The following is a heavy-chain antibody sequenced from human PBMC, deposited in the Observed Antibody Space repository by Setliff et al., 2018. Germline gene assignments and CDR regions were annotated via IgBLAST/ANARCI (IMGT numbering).Heavy chain of an antibody. CDR1: GFTFTDAW. D-gene: IGHD3-10*01. Sequence: GGSLRLSCAASGFTFTDAWMSWVRQAPGKGLEWVGRVKSKTDGEARDYAAPVKGRFTISRDDSKNTVYLQMNSLNTEDSAMYYCVKLVPQAISSDPWGQGTLVTVSS. V-gene: IGHV3-15*01. CDR3: VKLVPQAISSDP. J-gene: IGHJ5*02. CDR2: VKSKTDGEAR.